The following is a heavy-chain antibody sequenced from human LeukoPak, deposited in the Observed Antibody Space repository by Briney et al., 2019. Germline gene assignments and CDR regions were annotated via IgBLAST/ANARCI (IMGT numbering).Heavy chain of an antibody. D-gene: IGHD6-19*01. Sequence: GASVKVSCKASGYTFTSYVINWVRQATGQGLEWMGWMNPNSGNTGYAQKFQGRVTMTTDTSTSTAYMELRSLRSDDTAVYYCARDLKRGYSSGRYSWGTGSSNDYWGQGTLVTVSS. J-gene: IGHJ4*02. CDR3: ARDLKRGYSSGRYSWGTGSSNDY. CDR2: MNPNSGNT. CDR1: GYTFTSYV. V-gene: IGHV1-8*01.